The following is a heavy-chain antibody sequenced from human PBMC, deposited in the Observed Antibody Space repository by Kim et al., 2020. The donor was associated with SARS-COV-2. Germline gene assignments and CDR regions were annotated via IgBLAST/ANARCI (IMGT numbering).Heavy chain of an antibody. V-gene: IGHV4-38-2*02. CDR1: GYSISSGYY. Sequence: SETLSLTCTVSGYSISSGYYWGWIRQPPGKGLEWIGSIYHSGSTYYNPSLKSRVTISVDTSKNQFFLKLSSVTAADTAVYYCARDYNYYDRSGYYWAAWGYYYGMDVWGQGTPVTVSS. CDR2: IYHSGST. D-gene: IGHD3-22*01. J-gene: IGHJ6*02. CDR3: ARDYNYYDRSGYYWAAWGYYYGMDV.